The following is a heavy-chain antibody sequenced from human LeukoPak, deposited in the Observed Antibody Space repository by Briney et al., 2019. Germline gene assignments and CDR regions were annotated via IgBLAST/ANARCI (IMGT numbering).Heavy chain of an antibody. CDR3: ARGFSY. CDR2: ISSSGDTV. V-gene: IGHV3-48*03. J-gene: IGHJ4*02. CDR1: GFSFSSYE. Sequence: GGSLRLSCAASGFSFSSYEMNWVRQAPGKGLEWVSFISSSGDTVNYVDSVKGRFTISRDNAKNSLYLQMNSLRAEDTAVYYCARGFSYWGQGTLVTVSS.